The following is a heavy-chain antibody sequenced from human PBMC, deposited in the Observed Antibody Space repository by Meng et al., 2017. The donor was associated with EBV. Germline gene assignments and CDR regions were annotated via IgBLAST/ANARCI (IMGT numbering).Heavy chain of an antibody. J-gene: IGHJ5*02. CDR1: GYTFTSYG. Sequence: RVQAGVELKKPGASVKSSCKAFGYTFTSYGISWVRQAPGQGLEWMGWISAYNGNTNYAQKLQGRVTMTTDTSTSTAYMELRSLRSDDTAVYYCARETSGYDFNWFDPWGQGTLVTVSS. D-gene: IGHD5-12*01. CDR3: ARETSGYDFNWFDP. CDR2: ISAYNGNT. V-gene: IGHV1-18*01.